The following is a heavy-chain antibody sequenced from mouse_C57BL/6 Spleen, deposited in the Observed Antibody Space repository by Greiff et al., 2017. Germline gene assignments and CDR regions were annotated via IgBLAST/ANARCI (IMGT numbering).Heavy chain of an antibody. V-gene: IGHV1-61*01. J-gene: IGHJ2*01. CDR2: IYPSDSET. Sequence: QVQLQQPGAELVRPGSSVKLSCKASGYTFTSYWMDWVKQRPGQGLEWIGNIYPSDSETHYNQKFKDKATLTVDKSSSTASMQLSSLTSEDSAVYYCARITTVVATGYFDYWGQGTTLTVSS. D-gene: IGHD1-1*01. CDR1: GYTFTSYW. CDR3: ARITTVVATGYFDY.